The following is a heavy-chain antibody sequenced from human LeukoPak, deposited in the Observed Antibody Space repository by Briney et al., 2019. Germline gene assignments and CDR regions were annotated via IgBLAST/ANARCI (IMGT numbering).Heavy chain of an antibody. CDR3: AREDGYSSSWYSDY. V-gene: IGHV3-11*05. CDR2: ISSTSIYT. Sequence: KAGGSLRLSCAASGFTFSDYYMSWIRQAPGKGLEWVSDISSTSIYTNYADSVKGRFTISRDNAKNSLYLQMNGLRAEDTAVYYCAREDGYSSSWYSDYWGQGTLVTVSS. CDR1: GFTFSDYY. J-gene: IGHJ4*02. D-gene: IGHD6-13*01.